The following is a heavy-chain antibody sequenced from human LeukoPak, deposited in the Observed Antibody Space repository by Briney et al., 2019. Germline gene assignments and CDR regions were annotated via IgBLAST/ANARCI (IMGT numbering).Heavy chain of an antibody. V-gene: IGHV3-74*01. Sequence: GGSLRLSCAAPGFTFSSYWMHWVRQAPGKGLVWVSRIKSDGSTRYADSVKGRFTISRDNAKNSLYLQMNSLRAEDTAVYYCARAEATGRVDYWGQGTLVTVSS. CDR3: ARAEATGRVDY. J-gene: IGHJ4*02. CDR2: IKSDGST. CDR1: GFTFSSYW. D-gene: IGHD6-13*01.